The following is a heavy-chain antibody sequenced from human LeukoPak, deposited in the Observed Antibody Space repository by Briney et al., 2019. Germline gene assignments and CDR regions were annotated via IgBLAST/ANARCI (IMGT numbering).Heavy chain of an antibody. Sequence: GGSLRLSCAASGFTFSDTWMHWVRHAPGKGLVWVSRIRSDGSDTRYAESVKGRFTISRDNAKNTLYLQMNSLRAEDTAVYYCARDWFHAIDYWGQGTLVTVSS. J-gene: IGHJ4*02. D-gene: IGHD2/OR15-2a*01. CDR2: IRSDGSDT. V-gene: IGHV3-74*01. CDR3: ARDWFHAIDY. CDR1: GFTFSDTW.